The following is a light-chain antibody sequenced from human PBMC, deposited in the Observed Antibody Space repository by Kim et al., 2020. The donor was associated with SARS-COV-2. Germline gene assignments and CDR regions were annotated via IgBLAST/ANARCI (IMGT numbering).Light chain of an antibody. V-gene: IGLV2-14*03. Sequence: QSALTQPAAVSGSPGQSITISCTGTNSDVGGYDYVFWYQQQPGKDPRLMISDVIQRPPGVSNRFSGSKSGNTASLTISGLQAEDEADYYCCSYTRVSTYVFVSGTKVTVL. J-gene: IGLJ1*01. CDR1: NSDVGGYDY. CDR2: DVI. CDR3: CSYTRVSTYV.